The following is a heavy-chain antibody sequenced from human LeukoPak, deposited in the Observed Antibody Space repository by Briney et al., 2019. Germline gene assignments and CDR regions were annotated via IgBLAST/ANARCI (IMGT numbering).Heavy chain of an antibody. Sequence: GGSLRLSCAASGFTFSSYGMLWVRQAPGKGLEWVAGISYDGSNKYYADSVKGRFTISRDNSKNTLYLQMNSLRAEDTAVYYCARGGSTNGYYLVWGQGTLVTVSS. CDR1: GFTFSSYG. J-gene: IGHJ4*02. CDR2: ISYDGSNK. D-gene: IGHD3-3*01. CDR3: ARGGSTNGYYLV. V-gene: IGHV3-30*03.